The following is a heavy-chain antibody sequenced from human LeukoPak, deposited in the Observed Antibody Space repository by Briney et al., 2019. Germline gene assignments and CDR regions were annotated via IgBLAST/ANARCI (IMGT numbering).Heavy chain of an antibody. CDR3: ARADSSGYYRLGAFDI. CDR2: ISGSGGTT. J-gene: IGHJ3*02. Sequence: GGSLRLSCAASGFTFSSYAMGWVRQAPGKGLEWVSGISGSGGTTYSVDSVKGHFTISRDNSKNTLYLQMNSLRAEDTAVYWCARADSSGYYRLGAFDIWGQGTIVTVSS. CDR1: GFTFSSYA. V-gene: IGHV3-23*01. D-gene: IGHD3-22*01.